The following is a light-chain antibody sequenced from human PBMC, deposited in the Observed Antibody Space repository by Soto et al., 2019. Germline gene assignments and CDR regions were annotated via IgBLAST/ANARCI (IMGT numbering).Light chain of an antibody. CDR1: SSNIGAGYD. J-gene: IGLJ3*02. CDR3: QSYDSSLSGWV. CDR2: GNS. V-gene: IGLV1-40*01. Sequence: QSVLTQPPSVSGAPGQRVTISCTGSSSNIGAGYDVHWYQQLPGTAPKLLSYGNSNRPSGVPDRFSGSKSGTSASLAITGLQAEDEADYYFQSYDSSLSGWVFGGGTKLTVL.